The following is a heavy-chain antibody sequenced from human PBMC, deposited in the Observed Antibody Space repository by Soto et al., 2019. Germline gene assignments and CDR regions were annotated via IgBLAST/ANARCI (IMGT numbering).Heavy chain of an antibody. CDR2: IYYSGST. V-gene: IGHV4-59*08. D-gene: IGHD2-2*01. CDR3: ARLVKVPAANRRYYYYYMDV. J-gene: IGHJ6*03. Sequence: SETLSLTCTVSGVSISSYYWSWIRQPPGKGLEWIGYIYYSGSTNYNPSLKSRVTISVDTSKNQFSLKLSSVTAADTAVYYCARLVKVPAANRRYYYYYMDVWGKGTTVTVSS. CDR1: GVSISSYY.